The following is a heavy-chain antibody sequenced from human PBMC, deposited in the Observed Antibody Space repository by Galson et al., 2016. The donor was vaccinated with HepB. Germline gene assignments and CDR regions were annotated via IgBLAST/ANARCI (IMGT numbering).Heavy chain of an antibody. CDR1: GYTFSDYW. V-gene: IGHV5-51*01. D-gene: IGHD6-13*01. J-gene: IGHJ4*02. Sequence: QSGAEVTKPGESLKISCKGSGYTFSDYWIAWVRQMPGKGLEWMGIIFPGDSKTRYSPSFQGQVTISADKSINTAYLEWSTLKASDTAIYYCARFAQLVLFHYWGQGSLVTVSS. CDR3: ARFAQLVLFHY. CDR2: IFPGDSKT.